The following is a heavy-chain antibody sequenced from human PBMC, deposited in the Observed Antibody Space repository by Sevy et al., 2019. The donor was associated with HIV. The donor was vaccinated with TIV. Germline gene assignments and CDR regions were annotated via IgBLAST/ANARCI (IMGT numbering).Heavy chain of an antibody. CDR3: AKLHSRMIPGNGALDY. D-gene: IGHD3-16*01. CDR2: VSPTSLST. J-gene: IGHJ4*01. CDR1: GFSFSNYV. V-gene: IGHV3-23*01. Sequence: GGSLRLSCTASGFSFSNYVMAWVRQAPGKGLEWDSSVSPTSLSTYYAESVKRRLTISRDNSKNTLYLQMNSLRAEDTAIYYCAKLHSRMIPGNGALDYWGRGTLVTVSS.